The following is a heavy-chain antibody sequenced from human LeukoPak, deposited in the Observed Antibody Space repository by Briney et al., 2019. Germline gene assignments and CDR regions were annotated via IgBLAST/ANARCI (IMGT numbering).Heavy chain of an antibody. V-gene: IGHV3-7*01. Sequence: PGGSLRLSCAASGSTFGNYYMSWVRQAPGKGLEWVASIKHDGSEKYYVDSVRGRFTISRDNTMNSLYLQMSSLRAEDTAVYYCATDRGWRTSGYYLYYFEYWGQGTLVTYSS. J-gene: IGHJ4*02. D-gene: IGHD3-3*01. CDR1: GSTFGNYY. CDR3: ATDRGWRTSGYYLYYFEY. CDR2: IKHDGSEK.